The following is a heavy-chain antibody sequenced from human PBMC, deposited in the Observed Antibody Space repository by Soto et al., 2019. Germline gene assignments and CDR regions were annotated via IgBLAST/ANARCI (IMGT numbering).Heavy chain of an antibody. V-gene: IGHV5-10-1*01. Sequence: PGESLKISCKGSGYSFTSYWISWVHQMPGKGLEWMGRIDPSDSYTNYSPSFQGHVTISADKSISTAYLQWSSLKASDTAMYYCARLIDDYGDYGVRDYYYGMDVWGQGTTVTVSS. CDR3: ARLIDDYGDYGVRDYYYGMDV. D-gene: IGHD4-17*01. CDR2: IDPSDSYT. J-gene: IGHJ6*02. CDR1: GYSFTSYW.